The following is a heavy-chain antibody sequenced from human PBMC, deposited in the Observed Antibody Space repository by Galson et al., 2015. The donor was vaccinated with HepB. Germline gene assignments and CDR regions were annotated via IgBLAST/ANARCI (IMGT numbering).Heavy chain of an antibody. CDR1: GYTFTSYA. CDR2: INAGNGNT. J-gene: IGHJ4*02. V-gene: IGHV1-3*01. CDR3: ARSICCSSGPTHFDY. Sequence: SVKVSCKASGYTFTSYAMHWVRQAPGQRLEWMGWINAGNGNTKYSQKFQGRVTITRDTSASTAYMELSSLRSEDTAVYYCARSICCSSGPTHFDYWGQGTLVTVSS. D-gene: IGHD2-2*01.